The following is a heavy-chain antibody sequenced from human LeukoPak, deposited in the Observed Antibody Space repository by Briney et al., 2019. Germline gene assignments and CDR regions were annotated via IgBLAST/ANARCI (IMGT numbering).Heavy chain of an antibody. CDR1: GFTFSDYY. CDR2: ISSSGSTI. CDR3: ARAAYCSGGSCVNWFDP. Sequence: GGSLRLSCAASGFTFSDYYMSWIRQAPGKGLEWVSYISSSGSTIYYADSVKGRFTISRDNAKNSLYLQMNSLRAKDTAVYYCARAAYCSGGSCVNWFDPWGQGTLVTVSS. V-gene: IGHV3-11*04. D-gene: IGHD2-15*01. J-gene: IGHJ5*02.